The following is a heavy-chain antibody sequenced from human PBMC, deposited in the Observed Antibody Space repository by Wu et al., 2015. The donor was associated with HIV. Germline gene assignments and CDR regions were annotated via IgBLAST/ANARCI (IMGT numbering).Heavy chain of an antibody. V-gene: IGHV1-69*11. CDR1: GGTLNNYI. Sequence: QVQLVQSGAAVKKPGSSVKVACKASGGTLNNYIFNWVRQAPGQGLEWMGRIVPILGTTTYAQKFQGRVTITADESTRTAYMDLTSLRLEDTAVYYCATTGATVVVMDALDMWGQGDKWSPSLQ. D-gene: IGHD3-3*01. CDR2: IVPILGTT. CDR3: ATTGATVVVMDALDM. J-gene: IGHJ3*02.